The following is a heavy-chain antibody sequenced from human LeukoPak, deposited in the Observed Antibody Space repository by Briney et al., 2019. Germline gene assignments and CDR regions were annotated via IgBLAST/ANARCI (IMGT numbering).Heavy chain of an antibody. J-gene: IGHJ4*02. CDR2: IIPIFGIA. CDR1: GGTFSSYA. CDR3: ARDKYSSSLGDY. D-gene: IGHD6-6*01. Sequence: SSVKVSCKASGGTFSSYAVSWVRQAPGQRLEWMGRIIPIFGIANYAQKFQGRVTITADKSTSTAYMELSSLRSEDTAVYYCARDKYSSSLGDYWGQGTLVTVPS. V-gene: IGHV1-69*04.